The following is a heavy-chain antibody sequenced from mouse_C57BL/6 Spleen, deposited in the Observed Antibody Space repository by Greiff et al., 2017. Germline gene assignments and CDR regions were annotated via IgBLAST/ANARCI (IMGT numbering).Heavy chain of an antibody. Sequence: EVQLQESGPELVKPGASVKMSCKASGYTFTDYNMHWVKQSNGKSLEWIGYINPNNGGTSYNQKFKDKATLTVNKSSSTAYMEHRSLTSEDSAVYDCASGKLRTYYFDYGGQGTTLTVSS. CDR3: ASGKLRTYYFDY. D-gene: IGHD4-1*01. CDR1: GYTFTDYN. J-gene: IGHJ2*01. V-gene: IGHV1-22*01. CDR2: INPNNGGT.